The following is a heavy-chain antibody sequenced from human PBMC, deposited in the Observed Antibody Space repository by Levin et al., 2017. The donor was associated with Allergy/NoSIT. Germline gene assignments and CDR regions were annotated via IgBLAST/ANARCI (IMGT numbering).Heavy chain of an antibody. J-gene: IGHJ5*02. V-gene: IGHV5-51*01. D-gene: IGHD3-10*01. Sequence: GESLKISCQFSGLTLPNDWIAWVRRRPGKGLEWVGLIHPGDSTTKYSPSFEGHVTFSVDKSISTAYMQWNSLKTSDSAIYYCARHRMIRRVGWFDPWGQGTVVTVSS. CDR3: ARHRMIRRVGWFDP. CDR2: IHPGDSTT. CDR1: GLTLPNDW.